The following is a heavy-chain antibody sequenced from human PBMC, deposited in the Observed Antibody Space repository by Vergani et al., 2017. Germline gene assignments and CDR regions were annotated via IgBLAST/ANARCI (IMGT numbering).Heavy chain of an antibody. CDR3: SRTFDGSGSYPRIGY. V-gene: IGHV1-2*02. CDR2: INPNSGGT. J-gene: IGHJ4*02. D-gene: IGHD3-10*01. Sequence: QVQLVQSGAEVKKPGASVKVSCKASGYTFTGYYMHWVRQDPGQGLEWMGWINPNSGGTNYAQKFQGRVTMTRDTSISTAYMELSRLRSDDTAVYYCSRTFDGSGSYPRIGYWGQGTLVTVSS. CDR1: GYTFTGYY.